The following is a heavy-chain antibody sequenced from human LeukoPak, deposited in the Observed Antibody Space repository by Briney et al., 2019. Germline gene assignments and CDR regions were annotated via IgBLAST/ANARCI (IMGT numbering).Heavy chain of an antibody. CDR3: ARTKFYYGSGSYMDV. V-gene: IGHV5-51*01. J-gene: IGHJ6*02. Sequence: GESLKISCKGSGYSFTSYWIGWVRQMPGKGPEWMGIIYPGDSDTRYSPSFQGQVTISADKSISTAFLQWSSLKASDTAMYYCARTKFYYGSGSYMDVWGQGTTVTVSS. CDR1: GYSFTSYW. CDR2: IYPGDSDT. D-gene: IGHD3-10*01.